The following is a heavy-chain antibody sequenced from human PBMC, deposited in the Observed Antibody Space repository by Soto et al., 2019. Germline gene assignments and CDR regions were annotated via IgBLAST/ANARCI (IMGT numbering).Heavy chain of an antibody. CDR3: ARDVRLPDY. CDR2: ISSSGGST. CDR1: GFTFSSYA. D-gene: IGHD3-10*02. Sequence: GGSLRLSCAASGFTFSSYAMSWVRQAPGKGLEWVSVISSSGGSTYYADSVKGRLTISRDNSKNSLFLQMNSLTAEDTAVYYCARDVRLPDYWGQGTLVTVSS. J-gene: IGHJ4*02. V-gene: IGHV3-23*01.